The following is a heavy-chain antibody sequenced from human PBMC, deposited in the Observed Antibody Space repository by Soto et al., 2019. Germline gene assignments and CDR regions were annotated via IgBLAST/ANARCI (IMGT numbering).Heavy chain of an antibody. J-gene: IGHJ5*02. CDR2: ISGSGGST. D-gene: IGHD4-17*01. CDR1: GFTFSSYA. CDR3: AKDWAPGGGEGFDP. V-gene: IGHV3-23*01. Sequence: GGSLRLSCAASGFTFSSYAMSWVRQAPGKGLEWVSTISGSGGSTYYADSVKGRFTISRDNSKNTLYLQMNSLRAEDTAVYYCAKDWAPGGGEGFDPWGQGTLVTVSS.